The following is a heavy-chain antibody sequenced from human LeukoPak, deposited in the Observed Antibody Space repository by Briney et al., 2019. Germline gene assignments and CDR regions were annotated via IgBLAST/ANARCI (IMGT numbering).Heavy chain of an antibody. CDR1: GFTFSSYG. CDR3: ARDQRESSSWYVVMGY. CDR2: IWYDGSNK. D-gene: IGHD6-13*01. Sequence: GGSLRLSCAASGFTFSSYGMHWVRQAPGKGLEWVAVIWYDGSNKYYADSVKGRFTTSRDNSKNTLYLQMNSLRAEDTAVYYCARDQRESSSWYVVMGYWGQGTLVTVSS. J-gene: IGHJ4*02. V-gene: IGHV3-33*01.